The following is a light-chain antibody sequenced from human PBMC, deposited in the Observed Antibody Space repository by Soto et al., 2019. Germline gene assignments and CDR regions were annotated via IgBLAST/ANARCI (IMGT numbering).Light chain of an antibody. Sequence: QSVLTQSPSVSAAPGQKVTISCSGSSSNIGTNYVSWYQQVPGTAPKLLIYDNNKRPSGIPDRFSGSKSGTSGTLDITGLQTGDEADYYCATWDGSLPGEVFGGGTKVTVL. CDR2: DNN. J-gene: IGLJ2*01. CDR1: SSNIGTNY. CDR3: ATWDGSLPGEV. V-gene: IGLV1-51*01.